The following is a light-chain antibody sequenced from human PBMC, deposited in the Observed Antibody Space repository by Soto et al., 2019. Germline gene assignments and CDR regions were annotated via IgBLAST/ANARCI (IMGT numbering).Light chain of an antibody. CDR2: DVS. J-gene: IGLJ1*01. Sequence: QSALTQPASVSGSPGQSITISCTGTSSDVGGYTYVSWYQQHPGNAPKLMIYDVSNRPSGVPNRFSGSKSGNTASLTISGLQAEDEAEYYCSSYTSSSTLVYVFGTGTKVTVL. V-gene: IGLV2-14*03. CDR1: SSDVGGYTY. CDR3: SSYTSSSTLVYV.